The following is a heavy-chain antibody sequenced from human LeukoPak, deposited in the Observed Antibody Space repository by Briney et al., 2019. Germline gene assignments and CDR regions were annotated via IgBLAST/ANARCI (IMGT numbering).Heavy chain of an antibody. D-gene: IGHD3-3*02. V-gene: IGHV1-2*02. J-gene: IGHJ4*02. CDR1: GYTFSDFY. CDR3: ARVRLADERAWAY. CDR2: IAPKSGDT. Sequence: ASVKVSCKASGYTFSDFYIHWVRQAPGQGLEYVGWIAPKSGDTYSPQRFQGRVTMTRDASISTAYMELSSLRSDDTAVYFCARVRLADERAWAYWGQGTLVTVSS.